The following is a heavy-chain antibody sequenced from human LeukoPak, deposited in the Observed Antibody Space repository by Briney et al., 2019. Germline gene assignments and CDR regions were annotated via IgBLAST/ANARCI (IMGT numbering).Heavy chain of an antibody. V-gene: IGHV3-66*01. CDR3: ARDSRSTVTAPIDY. CDR2: IYSGGST. D-gene: IGHD4-17*01. J-gene: IGHJ4*02. CDR1: GFTVSSNY. Sequence: PGGSLRLSCAASGFTVSSNYMSWVRQAPGKGLEWVSVIYSGGSTYYADSVKGRFTISRDNSKNTLYLQMNSLRAEDTAVYYCARDSRSTVTAPIDYWGQGTLVTVSS.